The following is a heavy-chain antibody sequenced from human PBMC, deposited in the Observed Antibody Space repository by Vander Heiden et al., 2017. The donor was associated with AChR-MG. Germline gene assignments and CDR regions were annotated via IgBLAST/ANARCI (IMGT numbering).Heavy chain of an antibody. D-gene: IGHD6-6*01. Sequence: QVQLVQSGAEVKKPGSSVKVSCKASGGTFSSYAISWVRQAPGQGLEWMGGIIPIFGTANYAQKFQGRVTITADKSTSTAYMELSSLRSEDTAVYYCARGEQLVSPRQKYYYYYYGMDVWGQGTTVTVSS. CDR3: ARGEQLVSPRQKYYYYYYGMDV. CDR1: GGTFSSYA. J-gene: IGHJ6*02. V-gene: IGHV1-69*06. CDR2: IIPIFGTA.